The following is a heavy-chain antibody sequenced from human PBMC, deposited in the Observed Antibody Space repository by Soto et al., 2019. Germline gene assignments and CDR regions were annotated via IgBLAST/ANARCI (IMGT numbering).Heavy chain of an antibody. CDR2: INPSGGIT. Sequence: GSSVKVSCKASGCTFSRYYIYWGRQAPGQGLEWMGAINPSGGITTYAQKFQGRVTMTSDTSTRTVYMELSSLRSEDTAVYYCARLICLASYHHRHRLSVRGQG. CDR1: GCTFSRYY. J-gene: IGHJ3*01. CDR3: ARLICLASYHHRHRLSV. V-gene: IGHV1-46*01. D-gene: IGHD3-16*01.